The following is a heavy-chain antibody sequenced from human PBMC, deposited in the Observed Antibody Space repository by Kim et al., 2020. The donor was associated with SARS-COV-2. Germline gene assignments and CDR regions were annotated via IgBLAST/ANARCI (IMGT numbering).Heavy chain of an antibody. CDR3: TRGHYGE. V-gene: IGHV3-7*02. Sequence: GGSLRLSCVASAFTFSAYWMNWVRQAPGKGLEWVANIGPDGRDKNYVDSVKGRFTISRDNAKDLLYLQMKSLRAEDTAIYSCTRGHYGERGQGTLVTVSS. J-gene: IGHJ4*02. CDR2: IGPDGRDK. D-gene: IGHD4-17*01. CDR1: AFTFSAYW.